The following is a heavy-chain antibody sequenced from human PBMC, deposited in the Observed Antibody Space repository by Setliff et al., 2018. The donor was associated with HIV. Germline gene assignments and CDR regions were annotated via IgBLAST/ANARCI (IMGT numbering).Heavy chain of an antibody. CDR1: DYTFTNYG. CDR2: IIPIFGTA. Sequence: SVKVSCKASDYTFTNYGITWVRQAPGQGLEWMGGIIPIFGTANYAQKFQGRVTITTDESTSTAYMELSSLRSEDTAVYYCARDSSDTAMVIGRSFDYWGQGTRVTVSS. V-gene: IGHV1-69*05. D-gene: IGHD5-18*01. CDR3: ARDSSDTAMVIGRSFDY. J-gene: IGHJ4*02.